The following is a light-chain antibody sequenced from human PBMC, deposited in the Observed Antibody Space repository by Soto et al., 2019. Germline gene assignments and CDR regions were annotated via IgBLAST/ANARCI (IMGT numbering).Light chain of an antibody. J-gene: IGKJ5*01. CDR2: DAS. V-gene: IGKV1-33*01. CDR1: QDISNS. Sequence: DIQMTQSPSSLAASVADRFTISCRASQDISNSLNWYQQKPGKAPKLLIYDASNLETGVPSRFSGSGSGTDFTFTISSLQPEDIATYYCQHCHSLPLTFGQGTRLEIK. CDR3: QHCHSLPLT.